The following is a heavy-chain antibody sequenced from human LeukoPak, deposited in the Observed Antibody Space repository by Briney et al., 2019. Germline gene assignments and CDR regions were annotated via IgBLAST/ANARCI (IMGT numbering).Heavy chain of an antibody. CDR2: IWYDGSNQ. D-gene: IGHD3-16*01. CDR1: GFTFSNYG. V-gene: IGHV3-33*01. J-gene: IGHJ4*02. Sequence: PGGSLRLSCTASGFTFSNYGMHWVRQAPNKGLEWVAIIWYDGSNQYYADSVKGRFTVSRDSSKNTMYLQMNSLRAEDTAVYYCARDSELKVGGSFDYWGQGTLGTVSS. CDR3: ARDSELKVGGSFDY.